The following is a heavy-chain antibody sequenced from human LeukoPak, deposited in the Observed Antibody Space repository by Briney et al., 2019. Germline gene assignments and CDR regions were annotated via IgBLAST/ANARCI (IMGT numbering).Heavy chain of an antibody. CDR2: ISSSSSYI. V-gene: IGHV3-21*01. D-gene: IGHD1-14*01. CDR1: GFTFSSYS. CDR3: AIDTSTGRADAFDI. Sequence: PGGSLRLSCAASGFTFSSYSMNWVRQAPGKGLEWVSSISSSSSYIYYADSVKGRFTISRDNAKNSLYLQMNSLRAEDMAVYYCAIDTSTGRADAFDIWGQGTMVTVSS. J-gene: IGHJ3*02.